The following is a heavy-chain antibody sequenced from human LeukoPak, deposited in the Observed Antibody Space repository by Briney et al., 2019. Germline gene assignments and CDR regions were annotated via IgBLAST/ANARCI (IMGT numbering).Heavy chain of an antibody. CDR1: GFTFSSYA. J-gene: IGHJ4*02. CDR3: ASYDYDILTGYYGPVDY. CDR2: ISYDGSSK. Sequence: PGGSLRLSCAASGFTFSSYAMHWVRQAPGKGLERVAVISYDGSSKYYADSVKGRFTISRDNSKNTLYLQMNSLRAEDTAVYYCASYDYDILTGYYGPVDYWGQGTLVTVSS. V-gene: IGHV3-30-3*01. D-gene: IGHD3-9*01.